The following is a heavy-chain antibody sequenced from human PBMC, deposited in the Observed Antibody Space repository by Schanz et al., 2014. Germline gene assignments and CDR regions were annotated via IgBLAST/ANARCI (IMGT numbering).Heavy chain of an antibody. V-gene: IGHV3-48*01. CDR2: VSSSSSYT. CDR3: ARGGSGSHYRLDY. CDR1: GFTFSSYA. Sequence: EVQLLESGGGLVQPGGSLRLSCAASGFTFSSYAMSWVRQAPGKGLEWVSYVSSSSSYTHYADSVKGRFTVSRDNAENALYLQMNSLRAEDTGLYFCARGGSGSHYRLDYWGQGTLVTVSS. J-gene: IGHJ4*02. D-gene: IGHD1-26*01.